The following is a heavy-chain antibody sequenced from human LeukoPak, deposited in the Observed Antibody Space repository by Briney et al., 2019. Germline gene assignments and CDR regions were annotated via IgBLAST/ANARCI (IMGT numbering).Heavy chain of an antibody. CDR2: MNPNSGNT. Sequence: ASVKVSCKASGYTFTSYDIDWVRQATGQGLEWMGWMNPNSGNTGYAQKFQGRVTMARDTSISTAYMELSSLRSEDTAVYYCARGRGQWLARGTNWYFDLWGRGTLVTVSS. V-gene: IGHV1-8*01. D-gene: IGHD6-19*01. CDR1: GYTFTSYD. J-gene: IGHJ2*01. CDR3: ARGRGQWLARGTNWYFDL.